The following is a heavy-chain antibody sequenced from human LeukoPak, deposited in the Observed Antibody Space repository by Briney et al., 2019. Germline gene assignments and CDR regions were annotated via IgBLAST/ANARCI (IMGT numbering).Heavy chain of an antibody. CDR2: IYYSGST. CDR3: ARRDGSGSYYTGVNWFDP. J-gene: IGHJ5*02. Sequence: PSETLSLTCTVSGGSISSSSYYWGWIRQPPGKGLEWIGSIYYSGSTYYNPSLKSRVTISVDTSKNQFSLKLSSVTAADTAVYYCARRDGSGSYYTGVNWFDPWGQGTLVTVSS. CDR1: GGSISSSSYY. V-gene: IGHV4-39*01. D-gene: IGHD3-10*01.